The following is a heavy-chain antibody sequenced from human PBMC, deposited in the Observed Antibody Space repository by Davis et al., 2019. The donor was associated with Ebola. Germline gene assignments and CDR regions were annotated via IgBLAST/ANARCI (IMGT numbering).Heavy chain of an antibody. CDR2: ISWDGGST. Sequence: GESLKISCAASGFTFDDYTMHWVRQAPGKGLEWVSLISWDGGSTYYADSVKGRFTISRDNSKNSLYLQMNSLRAEDTAVYYCARAPGGGWLAAAGESFDYWGQGTLVTVSS. D-gene: IGHD6-13*01. CDR1: GFTFDDYT. CDR3: ARAPGGGWLAAAGESFDY. J-gene: IGHJ4*02. V-gene: IGHV3-43*01.